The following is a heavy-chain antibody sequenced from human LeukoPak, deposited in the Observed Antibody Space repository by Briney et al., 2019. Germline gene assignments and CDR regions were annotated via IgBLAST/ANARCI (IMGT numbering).Heavy chain of an antibody. J-gene: IGHJ4*02. CDR2: IYYVGDT. CDR1: GGSVSSSSYY. V-gene: IGHV4-39*01. CDR3: ARGYYYDSSGHFDY. Sequence: LETLSLTCTVSGGSVSSSSYYWGWIRQPPGKGPEWIGSIYYVGDTYHNPSLKSRVTISVDTSKNQFSLKLSSVTAADTAVYYCARGYYYDSSGHFDYWGQGTLVTVSS. D-gene: IGHD3-22*01.